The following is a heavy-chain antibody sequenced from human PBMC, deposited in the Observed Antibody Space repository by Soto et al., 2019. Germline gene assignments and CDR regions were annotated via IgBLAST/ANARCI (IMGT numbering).Heavy chain of an antibody. CDR2: IIPIFGTA. CDR1: GGTFSSYA. V-gene: IGHV1-69*01. Sequence: QVQLVQSGAEVKKPGSSVKVSCKASGGTFSSYAISWVRQAPVQGLEWMGGIIPIFGTANYAQKFQGRVTITADESTSTAYMELSSLRSEDTAVYYCADSSSTIGYYSYGMDVWGQGTTVTVSS. D-gene: IGHD6-6*01. CDR3: ADSSSTIGYYSYGMDV. J-gene: IGHJ6*02.